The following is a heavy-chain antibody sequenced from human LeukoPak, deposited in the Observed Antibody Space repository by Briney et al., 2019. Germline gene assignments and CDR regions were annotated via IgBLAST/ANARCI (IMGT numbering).Heavy chain of an antibody. CDR1: GFTFSKNW. CDR2: ISSDGSST. D-gene: IGHD4-17*01. CDR3: ARGKIGYYYGDSDGF. Sequence: GGSLRLSCAASGFTFSKNWMHWVRQGPGKGLVWVSRISSDGSSTIYADSVKGRFTISRDSAQNSLYLQMNSLRDEDTAIYYCARGKIGYYYGDSDGFWGQGTLVTVSS. V-gene: IGHV3-74*01. J-gene: IGHJ4*02.